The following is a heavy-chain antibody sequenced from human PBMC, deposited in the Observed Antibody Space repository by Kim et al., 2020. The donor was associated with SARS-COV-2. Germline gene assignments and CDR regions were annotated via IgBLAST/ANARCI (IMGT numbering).Heavy chain of an antibody. CDR3: ARDRGGVGLDY. J-gene: IGHJ4*02. V-gene: IGHV3-30-3*01. CDR1: EFTFRSYT. Sequence: GGSLRLSCVASEFTFRSYTMHWVRQAPGKGLEWVAVISDAGSNKYYADSVKGRFTISRDNSKNTLFLQMNSLRTEDTAVYFCARDRGGVGLDYWGQGTLVTVSS. D-gene: IGHD2-15*01. CDR2: ISDAGSNK.